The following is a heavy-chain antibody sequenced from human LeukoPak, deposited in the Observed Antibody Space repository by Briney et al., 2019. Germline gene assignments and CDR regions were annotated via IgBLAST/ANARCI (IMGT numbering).Heavy chain of an antibody. CDR2: ISDTGDNT. D-gene: IGHD5-24*01. CDR3: AKLRRWLQVDY. J-gene: IGHJ4*02. CDR1: GFTFSSYA. V-gene: IGHV3-23*01. Sequence: PGGSLRLSCAASGFTFSSYAMSWVRQAPGKGLEWVSAISDTGDNTYYADSVKGRFAISRDNSKNTLYLQMSSLRAEDTAVYYCAKLRRWLQVDYWGQGTLVTVSS.